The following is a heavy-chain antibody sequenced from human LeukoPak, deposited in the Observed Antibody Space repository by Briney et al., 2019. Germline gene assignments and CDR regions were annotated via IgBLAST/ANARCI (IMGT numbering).Heavy chain of an antibody. CDR1: AFTFSNAW. CDR3: TTAPGGELSFRDYSYCYMDV. D-gene: IGHD3-16*02. J-gene: IGHJ6*03. CDR2: IKSKTDGGTT. Sequence: GGSLRLSCAASAFTFSNAWMTWVRQAPGKGLEWVGRIKSKTDGGTTDYAAPVKGRFTISRDDSKNTLYLQMNSLKTEDTAVYYCTTAPGGELSFRDYSYCYMDVWGKGTKVAVSS. V-gene: IGHV3-15*01.